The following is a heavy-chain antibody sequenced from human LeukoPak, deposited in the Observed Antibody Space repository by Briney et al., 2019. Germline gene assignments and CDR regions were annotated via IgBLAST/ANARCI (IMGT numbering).Heavy chain of an antibody. V-gene: IGHV1-2*02. D-gene: IGHD2-21*02. Sequence: ASVKVSCKASGYTFTGYYMHWERQAPGQGLEWMGWVNPNSGGTNYAQKFQGRVTMTRDTSISTAYMELSRLRSDDTAVYYCARPALYCGGDCSDYWGQGTLVTVSS. J-gene: IGHJ4*02. CDR2: VNPNSGGT. CDR3: ARPALYCGGDCSDY. CDR1: GYTFTGYY.